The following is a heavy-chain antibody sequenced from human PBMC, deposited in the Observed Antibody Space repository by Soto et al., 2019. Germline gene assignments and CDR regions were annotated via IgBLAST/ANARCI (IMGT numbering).Heavy chain of an antibody. D-gene: IGHD5-18*01. Sequence: SETLSLTCAVSGYSIRSGYYWGCIRQPPGKGLEWIATIYHSGLTYYNPSLKSRVTISGDMSKNQFSLKLSSVTAADTAVYYCAAQRGGYSYGFDYWGQGTLVTVSS. CDR3: AAQRGGYSYGFDY. J-gene: IGHJ4*02. V-gene: IGHV4-38-2*01. CDR2: IYHSGLT. CDR1: GYSIRSGYY.